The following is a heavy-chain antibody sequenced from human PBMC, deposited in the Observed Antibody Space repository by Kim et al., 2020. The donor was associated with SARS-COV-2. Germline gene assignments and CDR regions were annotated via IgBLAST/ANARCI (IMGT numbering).Heavy chain of an antibody. Sequence: GRFTISRDNSKNTLYLQMNSLRAEDTAVYYCARGKRVGLWFGELFGYFDPWGQGTLVTVSS. D-gene: IGHD3-10*01. CDR3: ARGKRVGLWFGELFGYFDP. J-gene: IGHJ5*02. V-gene: IGHV3-30*01.